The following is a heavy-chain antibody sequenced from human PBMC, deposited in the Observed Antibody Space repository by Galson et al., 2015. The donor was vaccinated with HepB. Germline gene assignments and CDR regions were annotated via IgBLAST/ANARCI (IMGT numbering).Heavy chain of an antibody. CDR3: ARDSTSPPPNYHGYSGYDYLYYYYYGMDV. D-gene: IGHD5-12*01. Sequence: SLRLSCAASGFTVSSNYMSWVRQAPGKGLEWVSVIYSGGSTYYADSVKGRFTISRDNSKNTLYLQMNSLRAEDTAVYYCARDSTSPPPNYHGYSGYDYLYYYYYGMDVWGQGTTVTVSS. V-gene: IGHV3-66*02. CDR2: IYSGGST. CDR1: GFTVSSNY. J-gene: IGHJ6*02.